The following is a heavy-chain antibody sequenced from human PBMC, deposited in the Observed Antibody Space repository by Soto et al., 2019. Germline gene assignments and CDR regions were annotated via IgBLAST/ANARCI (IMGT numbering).Heavy chain of an antibody. CDR2: INQDGSGK. Sequence: GVLRLSCAASGFTFSSYWMHWIRQAPGKGLEWVANINQDGSGKYYVDSVKGRFTISRDNTKNSLFLEMNSLRAEDTAVYYCAKMTSRESSPLWGQGTLVTVSS. J-gene: IGHJ4*02. CDR3: AKMTSRESSPL. D-gene: IGHD3-10*01. V-gene: IGHV3-7*03. CDR1: GFTFSSYW.